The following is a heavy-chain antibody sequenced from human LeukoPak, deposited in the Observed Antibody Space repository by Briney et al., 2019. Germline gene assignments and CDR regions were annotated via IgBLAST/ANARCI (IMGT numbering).Heavy chain of an antibody. Sequence: GGSLRLSCAASGFTFSSYGMHWVRQAPGKGLECVTVIWYDGSNEYYADSVKGRFTISRDNSKNTLYLQMNSLRAEDTAVYYCARATDYGDTAVDYWGQGTLVTVSS. J-gene: IGHJ4*02. CDR2: IWYDGSNE. D-gene: IGHD4-17*01. CDR3: ARATDYGDTAVDY. CDR1: GFTFSSYG. V-gene: IGHV3-33*01.